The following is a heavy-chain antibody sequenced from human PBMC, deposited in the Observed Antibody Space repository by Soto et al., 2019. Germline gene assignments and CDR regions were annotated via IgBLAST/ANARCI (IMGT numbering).Heavy chain of an antibody. CDR2: ISSSSSTI. D-gene: IGHD3-22*01. Sequence: PGGSLSLSCAASGFPFSRYIMNWVRQAPGKGLEWVSYISSSSSTIYYADSVKGRFTISRDNAKNSLYLQMNSLRDEDTAVYYCGGDSSGYFYPDVFDIWGQGTMVTVSS. J-gene: IGHJ3*02. V-gene: IGHV3-48*02. CDR3: GGDSSGYFYPDVFDI. CDR1: GFPFSRYI.